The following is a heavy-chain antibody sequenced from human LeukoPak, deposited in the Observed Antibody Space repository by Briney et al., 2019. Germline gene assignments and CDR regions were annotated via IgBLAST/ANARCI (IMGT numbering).Heavy chain of an antibody. CDR1: GFTFSSYG. Sequence: GGSLRLSCAASGFTFSSYGMHWVRQAPGKGLEWVAVIWYDGSNKYYADSVKGRFTISRDNSKNTLYLQMNSLRAEDTAVYYCASSRGHDAFDIWGQGTMVTVSS. D-gene: IGHD2-2*01. J-gene: IGHJ3*02. V-gene: IGHV3-33*01. CDR3: ASSRGHDAFDI. CDR2: IWYDGSNK.